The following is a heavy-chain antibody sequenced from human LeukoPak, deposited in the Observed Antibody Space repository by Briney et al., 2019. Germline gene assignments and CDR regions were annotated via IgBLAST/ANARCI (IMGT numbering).Heavy chain of an antibody. D-gene: IGHD2-2*01. J-gene: IGHJ3*02. CDR1: GGSISSGGYS. CDR3: ARGKPQSSLNAFDI. CDR2: IYHSGST. V-gene: IGHV4-30-2*01. Sequence: SETLSLTCAVSGGSISSGGYSWSWIRQPPGKGLEWIGYIYHSGSTYYNPSLKSRVTISVDRSKNQFSLKLSSVTAADTAVYYCARGKPQSSLNAFDIWGQGTMVTVSS.